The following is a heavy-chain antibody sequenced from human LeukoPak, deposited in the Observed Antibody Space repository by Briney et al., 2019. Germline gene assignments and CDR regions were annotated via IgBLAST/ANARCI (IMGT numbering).Heavy chain of an antibody. J-gene: IGHJ3*02. D-gene: IGHD5-24*01. CDR1: GYTFTGYY. CDR2: INPNSGDT. CDR3: ARRRLDGYNHDAFDI. V-gene: IGHV1-2*06. Sequence: ASVKVSCKTSGYTFTGYYMHWVRQAPGQGLEWMGRINPNSGDTNYAQKFQGRVTMTGDTSITTAYMELSRLRSDDTAVYYCARRRLDGYNHDAFDIWGQGTMVTVSS.